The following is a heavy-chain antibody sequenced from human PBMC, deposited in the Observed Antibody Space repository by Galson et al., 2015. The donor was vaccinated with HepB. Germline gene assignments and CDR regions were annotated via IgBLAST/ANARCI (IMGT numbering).Heavy chain of an antibody. CDR3: ARRRDGYNFYGLDV. V-gene: IGHV3-48*04. Sequence: SLRLSCAASGFTFSNFGMHWVRQAPGKGLEWVSYISVGSSTIYYADSVKGRFTTSRDNAKNSLYLQMNSLRAEDTAVYYCARRRDGYNFYGLDVWGLGTTVTASS. CDR1: GFTFSNFG. D-gene: IGHD5-24*01. J-gene: IGHJ6*02. CDR2: ISVGSSTI.